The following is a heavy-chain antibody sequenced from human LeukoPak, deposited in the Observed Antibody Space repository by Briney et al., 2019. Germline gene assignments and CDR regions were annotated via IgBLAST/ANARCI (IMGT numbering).Heavy chain of an antibody. CDR2: IWYDGSNK. Sequence: GGSLRLSGAASGFTFSSYGMHWVRQAPGKGLEWGAVIWYDGSNKYYADSVKGRFTISRDNSKNTLYLQMNSLGAEDTAVYYCARDMYYYDSSGYYSIDYWGQGTLVTVSS. CDR3: ARDMYYYDSSGYYSIDY. D-gene: IGHD3-22*01. V-gene: IGHV3-33*01. J-gene: IGHJ4*02. CDR1: GFTFSSYG.